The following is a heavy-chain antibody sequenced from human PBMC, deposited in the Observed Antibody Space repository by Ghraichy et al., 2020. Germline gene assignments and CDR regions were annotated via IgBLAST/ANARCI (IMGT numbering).Heavy chain of an antibody. CDR3: AREAITMIVVVIDRPLDY. D-gene: IGHD3-22*01. CDR1: GFTFSSYA. V-gene: IGHV3-30-3*01. J-gene: IGHJ4*02. CDR2: ISYDGSNK. Sequence: GESLNISCAASGFTFSSYAMHWVRQAPGKGLEWVAVISYDGSNKYYADSVKGRFTISRDNSKNTLYLQMNSLRAEDTAVYYCAREAITMIVVVIDRPLDYWGQGTLVTVSS.